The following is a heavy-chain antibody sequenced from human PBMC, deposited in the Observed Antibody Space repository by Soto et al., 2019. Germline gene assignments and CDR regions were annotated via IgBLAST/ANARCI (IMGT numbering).Heavy chain of an antibody. CDR2: IIPILGIA. J-gene: IGHJ6*03. V-gene: IGHV1-69*02. CDR3: ARGIVVVPAADDYYYYYMDV. CDR1: GGTFSSYT. D-gene: IGHD2-2*01. Sequence: ASVKVSCKASGGTFSSYTISWVRQAPGQGLEWMGRIIPILGIANYAQKFQGRVTITADKSTSTAYMELSSLRSEDTAVYYCARGIVVVPAADDYYYYYMDVWGKGTTVTVSS.